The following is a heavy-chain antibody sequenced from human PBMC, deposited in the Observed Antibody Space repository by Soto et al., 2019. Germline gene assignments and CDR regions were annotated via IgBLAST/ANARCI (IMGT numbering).Heavy chain of an antibody. CDR2: ISGSGYAT. D-gene: IGHD4-17*01. Sequence: EVQLLESGGGWVQPGGSLGLSCEASGFPFGSYPMSWVRRAPGRGLEWVSVISGSGYATYYAASVKGRFTVSRDNSNNTVYLQMNSLRAEDPAVYYCAKEETVLVNYYYYYGMDVWGQGTTVTVSS. J-gene: IGHJ6*02. CDR1: GFPFGSYP. V-gene: IGHV3-23*01. CDR3: AKEETVLVNYYYYYGMDV.